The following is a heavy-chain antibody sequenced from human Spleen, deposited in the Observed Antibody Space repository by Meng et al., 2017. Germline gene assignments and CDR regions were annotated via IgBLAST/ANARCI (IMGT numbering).Heavy chain of an antibody. CDR3: ARGVAETGLDF. D-gene: IGHD1-1*01. Sequence: QVQLPQSGSELVKPSPTLLLTCDISGDSVSSKRATWNWIRQSPSRGLEWLGRTYYRSKWYHDSEVSVESRITINPDTSKNQFSLQLNSVTPEDTAVYFCARGVAETGLDFWGQGTLVPSPQ. CDR1: GDSVSSKRAT. J-gene: IGHJ4*02. V-gene: IGHV6-1*01. CDR2: TYYRSKWYH.